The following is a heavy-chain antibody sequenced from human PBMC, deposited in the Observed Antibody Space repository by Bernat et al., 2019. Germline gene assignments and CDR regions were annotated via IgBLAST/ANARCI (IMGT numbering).Heavy chain of an antibody. CDR1: GFTFSSYS. CDR2: ISSSSSYR. D-gene: IGHD5-12*01. Sequence: EVQLVESGGGLVKPGGSLRLSCAASGFTFSSYSMNWVRQAPGKGLEWVSSISSSSSYRYYAASVQSRFTISRDNAKNSLYLQMNSLRAEDTAVYYCARDAGGYDFDYWGQGTLVTVSS. J-gene: IGHJ4*02. V-gene: IGHV3-21*01. CDR3: ARDAGGYDFDY.